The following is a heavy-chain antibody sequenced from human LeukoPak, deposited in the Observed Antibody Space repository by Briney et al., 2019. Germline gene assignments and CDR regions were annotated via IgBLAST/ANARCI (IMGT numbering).Heavy chain of an antibody. CDR2: INPNSGGT. CDR3: ARAKKVTMVRGVSPGPFDY. CDR1: GYTFTGYY. Sequence: ASVKVSCKAPGYTFTGYYMHWVRQAPGQGLEWMGRINPNSGGTNYAQKFQGRVTMTRDTSISTAYMELSRLRSDDTAVYYCARAKKVTMVRGVSPGPFDYWGQGTLVTVSS. V-gene: IGHV1-2*06. D-gene: IGHD3-10*01. J-gene: IGHJ4*02.